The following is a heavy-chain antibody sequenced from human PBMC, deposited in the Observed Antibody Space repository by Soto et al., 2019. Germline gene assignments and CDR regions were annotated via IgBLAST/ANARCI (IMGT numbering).Heavy chain of an antibody. Sequence: QVPLAQSGAEVKKPGASVKVSCKASGYTFTSYGISWVRQAPGQGLEWMGWISVYNGNTNYAQKFQCRVTMTTDTSTSTAYMELRGLRSTDTAAYFCAGDHGRSGWFRESYGMDVWGQATTVTVSS. V-gene: IGHV1-18*04. CDR1: GYTFTSYG. CDR3: AGDHGRSGWFRESYGMDV. J-gene: IGHJ6*02. D-gene: IGHD6-19*01. CDR2: ISVYNGNT.